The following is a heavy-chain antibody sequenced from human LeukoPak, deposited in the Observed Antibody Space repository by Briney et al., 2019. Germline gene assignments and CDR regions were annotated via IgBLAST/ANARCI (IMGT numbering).Heavy chain of an antibody. Sequence: PGGSLRLSCAASGFTFDDYAMHWVRHAPGKGLEWVSGISWNSGSIGYADSVKGRFTISRDNAKNSLYLQMNSLRAEDTALYYCAKDMSSGSYPYDAFDIWGQGTMVTVSS. V-gene: IGHV3-9*01. D-gene: IGHD3-10*01. J-gene: IGHJ3*02. CDR3: AKDMSSGSYPYDAFDI. CDR2: ISWNSGSI. CDR1: GFTFDDYA.